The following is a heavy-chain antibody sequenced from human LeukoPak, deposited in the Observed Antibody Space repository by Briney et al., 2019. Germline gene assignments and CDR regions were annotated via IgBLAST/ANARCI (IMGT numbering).Heavy chain of an antibody. J-gene: IGHJ4*02. V-gene: IGHV4-59*01. D-gene: IGHD1-26*01. CDR2: IYYSGSA. CDR1: GGSISSYY. CDR3: ARACSGTYQFDS. Sequence: PSETLSLTCTVSGGSISSYYWSWIRQPPGKGLEWIGYIYYSGSANYNPSLKSRVTMSVDTSKNQFSLKLSSVTAADTAVYYCARACSGTYQFDSWGQGTLVTVSS.